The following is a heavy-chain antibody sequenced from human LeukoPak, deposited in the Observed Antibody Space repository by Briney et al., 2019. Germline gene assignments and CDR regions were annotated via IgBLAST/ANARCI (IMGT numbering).Heavy chain of an antibody. CDR3: ARGERGLYCSSTSCYPVL. Sequence: PGGALRLSCAASGFTFSSYSMNSVRQAPGKGLEWVSSISSSSSYIYYADSVKGRFTISRDNAKNSLYLQMNSLRAEDTAVYYCARGERGLYCSSTSCYPVLGGQGTLVTVSS. CDR1: GFTFSSYS. D-gene: IGHD2-2*01. V-gene: IGHV3-21*01. J-gene: IGHJ4*02. CDR2: ISSSSSYI.